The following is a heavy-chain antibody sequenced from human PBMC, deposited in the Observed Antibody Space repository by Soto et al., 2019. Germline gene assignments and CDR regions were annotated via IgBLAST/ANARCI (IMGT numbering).Heavy chain of an antibody. CDR1: GFTFSSYA. CDR3: ARADGIAAAVDY. D-gene: IGHD6-13*01. Sequence: QVQLVESGGGVVQPGRSLRLSCAASGFTFSSYAMHWVRQAPGKGLEWVAVISYDGSNKYYADSVKGRFTISRDNSKNTLNLQMNSLRAEDTAVYYCARADGIAAAVDYWGQGTLVTVSS. CDR2: ISYDGSNK. J-gene: IGHJ4*02. V-gene: IGHV3-30-3*01.